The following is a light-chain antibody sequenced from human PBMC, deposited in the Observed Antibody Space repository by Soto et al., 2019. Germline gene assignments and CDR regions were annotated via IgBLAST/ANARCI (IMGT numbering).Light chain of an antibody. J-gene: IGLJ2*01. CDR1: SSDVGGYNY. CDR2: DVS. Sequence: QSALTQPRSVSGSPGQSVTISCTGTSSDVGGYNYVSWYQQHPGKAPKLMIYDVSKRPSGVPDHFSGSKSGSTASLTISGLQAEDEADYYCCSYAGTYVVFGGGTKLTVL. V-gene: IGLV2-11*01. CDR3: CSYAGTYVV.